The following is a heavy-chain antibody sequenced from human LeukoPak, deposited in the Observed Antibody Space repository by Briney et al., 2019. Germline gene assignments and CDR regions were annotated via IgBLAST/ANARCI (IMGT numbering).Heavy chain of an antibody. D-gene: IGHD4-17*01. CDR2: ISGSGGST. CDR1: GFTFSSYA. CDR3: AKDRSLYGDCLDY. J-gene: IGHJ4*02. V-gene: IGHV3-23*01. Sequence: GGSLRLSRAASGFTFSSYAMSWVRQAPGKGLEWVSAISGSGGSTYYADSVKGRFTISRDNSKNTLYLQMNSLRAEDTAVYYCAKDRSLYGDCLDYWGQGTLVTVSS.